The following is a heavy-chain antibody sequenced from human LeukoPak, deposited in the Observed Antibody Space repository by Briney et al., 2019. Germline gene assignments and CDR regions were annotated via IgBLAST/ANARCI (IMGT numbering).Heavy chain of an antibody. V-gene: IGHV4-38-2*02. Sequence: SETLSLTCAVSGYSISSGYYWGWIRPPPGKGQEWIGSIYHSGSTYYNPSLKSRVTISVDTSKNQFSLKLSSVTAADTAVYYCARERGTGYYYYYGMDVWGKGTTVTVSS. CDR2: IYHSGST. D-gene: IGHD1-14*01. CDR1: GYSISSGYY. CDR3: ARERGTGYYYYYGMDV. J-gene: IGHJ6*04.